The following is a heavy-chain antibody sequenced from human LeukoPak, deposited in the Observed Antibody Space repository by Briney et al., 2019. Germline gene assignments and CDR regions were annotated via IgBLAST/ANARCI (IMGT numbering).Heavy chain of an antibody. CDR3: ATQAGITIFGRYFDY. CDR1: GFTFSNSW. D-gene: IGHD3-3*01. J-gene: IGHJ4*02. CDR2: INTDGSST. Sequence: PGGSLRLSCAASGFTFSNSWMDWVRHAPGKGLLWVSRINTDGSSTTCADSVKGRFTISRDNAKNTLYLQMNSLRAEDTGVYYCATQAGITIFGRYFDYWGQGTLVTVSS. V-gene: IGHV3-74*01.